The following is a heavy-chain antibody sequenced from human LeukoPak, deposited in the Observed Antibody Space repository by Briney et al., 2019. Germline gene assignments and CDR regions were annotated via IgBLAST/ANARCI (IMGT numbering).Heavy chain of an antibody. CDR1: GGSISSGSYY. CDR3: VKQAGGYGSGSEDL. D-gene: IGHD3-10*01. CDR2: IYTSGST. Sequence: PSETLSLTCTVSGGSISSGSYYWSWIRQPAGKGLEWIGRIYTSGSTNYNPSLKSRITISVDTSKNQFSLKLSSVTAADTAVYHCVKQAGGYGSGSEDLWGRGTLVTVSS. J-gene: IGHJ2*01. V-gene: IGHV4-61*02.